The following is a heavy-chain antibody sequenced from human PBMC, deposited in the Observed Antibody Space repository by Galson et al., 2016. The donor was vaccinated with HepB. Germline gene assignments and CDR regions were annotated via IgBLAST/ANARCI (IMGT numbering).Heavy chain of an antibody. CDR2: IKGGGASP. Sequence: SLRLSCAASGFNFGNYAMNWVRQAPGKGPEWVSSIKGGGASPKYADSVTGRFTISRDNTHNTLHLQMNSLRAGDTAVYYCVKDFYGSGSYFSVGHDHWGQGTLVTVSS. V-gene: IGHV3-23*01. J-gene: IGHJ4*02. CDR1: GFNFGNYA. D-gene: IGHD3-10*01. CDR3: VKDFYGSGSYFSVGHDH.